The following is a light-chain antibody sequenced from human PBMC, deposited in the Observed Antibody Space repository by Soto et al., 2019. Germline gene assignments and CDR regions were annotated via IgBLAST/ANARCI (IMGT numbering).Light chain of an antibody. Sequence: EIVMTQSPDSLALSLCDSSTINCMSSQSVLYNSNNKNYLAWYQQKPGQPPKALIYWASTRESGVPDRFSGSGSGTDFTLTISSLQAEDVAVYYCQQYYTTPWTFGQGTKVDVK. CDR1: QSVLYNSNNKNY. J-gene: IGKJ1*01. V-gene: IGKV4-1*01. CDR2: WAS. CDR3: QQYYTTPWT.